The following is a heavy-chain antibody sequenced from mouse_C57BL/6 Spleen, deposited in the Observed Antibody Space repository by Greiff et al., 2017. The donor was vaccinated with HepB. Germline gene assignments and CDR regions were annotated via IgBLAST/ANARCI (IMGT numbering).Heavy chain of an antibody. CDR2: IYPRSGNT. CDR3: ARSAYYSNSYYAMDY. V-gene: IGHV1-81*01. D-gene: IGHD2-5*01. J-gene: IGHJ4*01. CDR1: GYTFTSYG. Sequence: QVQLQQSGAELARPGASVKLSCKASGYTFTSYGISWVKQRTGQGLEWIGEIYPRSGNTYYNEKFKGKATLTADKSSSTAYMELRSLTSEDSAVYFCARSAYYSNSYYAMDYWGQGTSVTVSS.